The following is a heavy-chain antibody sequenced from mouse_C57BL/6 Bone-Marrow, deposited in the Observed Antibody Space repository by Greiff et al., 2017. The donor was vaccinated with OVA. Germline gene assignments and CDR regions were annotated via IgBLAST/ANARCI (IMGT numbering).Heavy chain of an antibody. J-gene: IGHJ3*01. V-gene: IGHV5-4*01. CDR2: ISDGGSYT. CDR1: GFTFSSYA. Sequence: EVQLVESGGGLVKPGGSLKLSCAASGFTFSSYAMSWVRQTPEKRLEWVATISDGGSYTYYPDNVKGRFTISRDNAKNNLYLQMSHLKSEDTAMYYCARCRDWFAYWGQGTLVTVSA. CDR3: ARCRDWFAY.